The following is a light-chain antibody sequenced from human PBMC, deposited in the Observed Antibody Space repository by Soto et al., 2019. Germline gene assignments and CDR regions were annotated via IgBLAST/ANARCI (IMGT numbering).Light chain of an antibody. Sequence: EIVLTQSPATLSLSPGERATLSCRASQSVSSYLAWYQQKSGQPPRLLIYDASNRATGIPARFSGSGSGTDFTLTISRLEPEDYAVYYCQLRSSWPRMYTFGQGTTLQIK. J-gene: IGKJ2*01. CDR3: QLRSSWPRMYT. CDR1: QSVSSY. CDR2: DAS. V-gene: IGKV3-11*01.